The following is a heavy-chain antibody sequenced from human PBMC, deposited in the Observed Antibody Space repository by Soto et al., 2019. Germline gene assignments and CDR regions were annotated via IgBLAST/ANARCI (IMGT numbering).Heavy chain of an antibody. V-gene: IGHV6-1*01. D-gene: IGHD1-7*01. J-gene: IGHJ5*02. Sequence: PSQTLSLTCAISWDSVSSNSAACNWIRPSPSRGLEWLGRTYYRSKWYNDYAVSVKSRITIDPDTSKNQFSLQLNSVTPEDTAVYYCARAAVYNWNYKDRRFWFDPWGQGTLVTVSS. CDR2: TYYRSKWYN. CDR3: ARAAVYNWNYKDRRFWFDP. CDR1: WDSVSSNSAA.